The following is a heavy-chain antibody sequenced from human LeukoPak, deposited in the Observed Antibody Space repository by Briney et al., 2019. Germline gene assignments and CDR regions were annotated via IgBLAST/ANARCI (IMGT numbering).Heavy chain of an antibody. CDR2: ISTSGGST. J-gene: IGHJ4*02. CDR3: ARDPWFD. D-gene: IGHD3-10*01. V-gene: IGHV3-23*01. CDR1: GFTFSSYA. Sequence: GGSLRLSCAASGFTFSSYAMSWVRQAPGKGLEWVSVISTSGGSTYYADSVKGRFTISRDNSKNTLYLQIDSLRAEDTAVYYFARDPWFDWGQGTLVTVSS.